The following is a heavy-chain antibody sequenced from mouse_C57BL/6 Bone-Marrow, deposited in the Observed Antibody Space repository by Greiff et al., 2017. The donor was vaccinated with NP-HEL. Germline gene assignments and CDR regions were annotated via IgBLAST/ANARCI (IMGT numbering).Heavy chain of an antibody. CDR2: ISSGGSYT. CDR1: GFTFSSYG. J-gene: IGHJ2*01. CDR3: ARRGTTVVAGDY. Sequence: EVKLVESGGDLVKPGGSLKLSCAASGFTFSSYGMSWVRQTPDKRLEWVATISSGGSYTYYPDSVKGRFTISRDNAKNTLYLQMSSLKSEDTAMYYCARRGTTVVAGDYWGQGTTLTVSS. D-gene: IGHD1-1*01. V-gene: IGHV5-6*02.